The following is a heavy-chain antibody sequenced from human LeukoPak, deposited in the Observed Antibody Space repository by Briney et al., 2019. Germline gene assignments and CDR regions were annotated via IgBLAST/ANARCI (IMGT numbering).Heavy chain of an antibody. CDR1: GFIFSSYS. D-gene: IGHD1-26*01. V-gene: IGHV3-21*01. J-gene: IGHJ4*02. Sequence: PGGSLRLSCEASGFIFSSYSMNWVRQAPGKGLEWVSSITSTASYIYYADSMQGRFTISRDSAKNSLYLQMNSLRAEDTAVYYCARDWEYSGSYSPSSTFDFWGQGTLVTVSS. CDR2: ITSTASYI. CDR3: ARDWEYSGSYSPSSTFDF.